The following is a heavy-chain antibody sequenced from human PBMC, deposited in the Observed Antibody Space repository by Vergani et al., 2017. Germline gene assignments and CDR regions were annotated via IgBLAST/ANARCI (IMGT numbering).Heavy chain of an antibody. CDR2: IYPGDSDT. V-gene: IGHV5-51*01. CDR3: ARARLDGSSWYNYYYYGMDV. Sequence: EVQLVQSGAEVKKPGESLKISCKGSGYSFTSYWIGWVRQMPGKGLEWMGIIYPGDSDTRYSPSFQGQVTISADKSISTAYLQWSSLKASDTAMYYCARARLDGSSWYNYYYYGMDVWGQGTTVTVSS. J-gene: IGHJ6*02. CDR1: GYSFTSYW. D-gene: IGHD6-13*01.